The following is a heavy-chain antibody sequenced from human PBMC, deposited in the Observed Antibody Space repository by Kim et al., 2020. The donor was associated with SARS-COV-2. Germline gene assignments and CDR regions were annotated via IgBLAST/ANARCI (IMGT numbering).Heavy chain of an antibody. CDR3: AKEVNYDILTGYLDY. D-gene: IGHD3-9*01. Sequence: GGSLRLSCAASGFTFDDYAMHWVRQAPGKGLEWVSGISWNSGSIGYADSVKGRFTISRDNAKNSLYLQMNSLRAEDTALYYCAKEVNYDILTGYLDYCGQGTLVTVSS. V-gene: IGHV3-9*01. J-gene: IGHJ4*02. CDR1: GFTFDDYA. CDR2: ISWNSGSI.